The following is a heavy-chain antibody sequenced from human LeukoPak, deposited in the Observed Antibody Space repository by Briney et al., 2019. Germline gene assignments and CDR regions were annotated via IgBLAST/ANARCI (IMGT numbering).Heavy chain of an antibody. CDR2: VSAYNAHT. J-gene: IGHJ6*03. Sequence: GAAVKVSCKASGYTFTNYGFTWVRQAPGQGLEWMGWVSAYNAHTNYAQNLQGRITMTTDTSTSTAYMELRGLMSDDTAVYYCARDSLPRRYFYYYMDVWGKGTTVIVSS. CDR1: GYTFTNYG. D-gene: IGHD6-25*01. V-gene: IGHV1-18*01. CDR3: ARDSLPRRYFYYYMDV.